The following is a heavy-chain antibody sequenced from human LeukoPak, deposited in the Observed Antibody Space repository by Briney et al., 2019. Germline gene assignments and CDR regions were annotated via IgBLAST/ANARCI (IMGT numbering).Heavy chain of an antibody. D-gene: IGHD3-10*01. V-gene: IGHV3-11*01. CDR1: GFTFSDYY. CDR2: ISSSGSTI. Sequence: TGGSLRLSCAASGFTFSDYYMSWIRQAPGKGLEWVSYISSSGSTIYYADSVKGRFTISRDNAKNSLYLQMNSLRAEDTAVYYCARNYGSGSYPTYYYYYMDVWGKGTTVTISS. CDR3: ARNYGSGSYPTYYYYYMDV. J-gene: IGHJ6*03.